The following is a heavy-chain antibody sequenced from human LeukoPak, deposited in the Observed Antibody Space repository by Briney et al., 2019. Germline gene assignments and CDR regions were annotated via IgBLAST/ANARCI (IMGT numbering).Heavy chain of an antibody. D-gene: IGHD3-22*01. Sequence: GGSLRLSCAASGFTFSDYYMSWTRQAPGKGLEWVSYISSSGSTIYYADSVKGRFTISRDNAKNSLYLQMNSLRAEDTAVYYCARDVGYYDSSGYYQYWGQGTLVTVSS. CDR1: GFTFSDYY. CDR3: ARDVGYYDSSGYYQY. V-gene: IGHV3-11*01. CDR2: ISSSGSTI. J-gene: IGHJ4*02.